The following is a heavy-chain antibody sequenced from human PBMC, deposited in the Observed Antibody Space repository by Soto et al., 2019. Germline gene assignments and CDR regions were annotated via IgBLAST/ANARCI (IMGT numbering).Heavy chain of an antibody. CDR2: INSDGSST. V-gene: IGHV3-74*01. CDR1: GFRVSSCW. CDR3: ARAAYSSSVNWFDP. J-gene: IGHJ5*02. D-gene: IGHD6-13*01. Sequence: GGSLRLSCAASGFRVSSCWMDWVRQAAGKGMVWASRINSDGSSTSYADSVKGRFTIYRDNAKNTLYLQMNSLRAEDTAVYYCARAAYSSSVNWFDPWGQGT.